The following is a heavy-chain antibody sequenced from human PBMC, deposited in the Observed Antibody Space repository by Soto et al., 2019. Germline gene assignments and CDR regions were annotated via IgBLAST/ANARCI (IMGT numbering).Heavy chain of an antibody. Sequence: DVQMVESGGGLVQPGGSLKLSCATTGFTFAGSAIHWVRQAPGKGLEWIGRIRNKANNYATAYPASVAGRFTISRDDSTTTAYLEMNSLKTEDTAMYYWAGPGPFDSWGQGTLVTVSS. V-gene: IGHV3-73*01. CDR2: IRNKANNYAT. J-gene: IGHJ4*02. CDR3: AGPGPFDS. D-gene: IGHD1-1*01. CDR1: GFTFAGSA.